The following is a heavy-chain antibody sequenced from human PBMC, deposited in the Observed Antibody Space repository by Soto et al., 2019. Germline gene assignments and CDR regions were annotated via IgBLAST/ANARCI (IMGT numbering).Heavy chain of an antibody. D-gene: IGHD3-10*01. V-gene: IGHV1-58*01. CDR1: GFTFTSSA. CDR2: IVVGSGNT. CDR3: ATDFGSYYYYGMDV. Sequence: GASVKVSCKASGFTFTSSAVXWVRQARGQRLEWIGWIVVGSGNTNYAQKFQERVTITRDMSTSTAYMELSSLRSEDTAVYYCATDFGSYYYYGMDVWGQGTTVTVSS. J-gene: IGHJ6*02.